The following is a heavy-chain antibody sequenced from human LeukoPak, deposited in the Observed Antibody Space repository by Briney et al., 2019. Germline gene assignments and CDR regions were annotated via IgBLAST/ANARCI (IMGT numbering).Heavy chain of an antibody. J-gene: IGHJ3*02. Sequence: ASVKVSCKASGGTFSSYAISWVRQAPGQGLEWMGRIIPILGITNYAQKFQGRVTITADKSTSTAYMELSSLRSEDTAVYYCARDLGPPTYYYDSSGYDYDAFDIWGQGTMVTVS. V-gene: IGHV1-69*04. CDR1: GGTFSSYA. CDR2: IIPILGIT. D-gene: IGHD3-22*01. CDR3: ARDLGPPTYYYDSSGYDYDAFDI.